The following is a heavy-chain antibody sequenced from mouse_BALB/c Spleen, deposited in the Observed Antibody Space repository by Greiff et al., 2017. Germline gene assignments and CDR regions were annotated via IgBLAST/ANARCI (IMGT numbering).Heavy chain of an antibody. CDR1: GYTFTSYY. D-gene: IGHD2-14*01. V-gene: IGHV1S56*01. CDR2: IYPGNVNT. Sequence: QVQLQQSGPELVKPGASVRISCKASGYTFTSYYIHWVKQRPGQGLEWIGWIYPGNVNTKYNEKFKGKATLTADKSSSTAYMQLSSLTSEDSAVYFCARGRYEDAMDYWGQGTSVTVSS. CDR3: ARGRYEDAMDY. J-gene: IGHJ4*01.